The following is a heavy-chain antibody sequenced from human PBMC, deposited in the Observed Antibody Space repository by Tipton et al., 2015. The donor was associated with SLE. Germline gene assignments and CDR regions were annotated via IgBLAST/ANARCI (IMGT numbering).Heavy chain of an antibody. CDR3: ARETDWYFDL. J-gene: IGHJ2*01. CDR2: IFTIGTT. Sequence: TLSLTCTVSGGSISSGGYYLGWIRQPAGKGLEWIGRIFTIGTTNYKPYLKSRLTISVDTSQNQFSLKLTPVTAADTAVYYCARETDWYFDLWGRGTLVTVSS. V-gene: IGHV4-61*02. CDR1: GGSISSGGYY.